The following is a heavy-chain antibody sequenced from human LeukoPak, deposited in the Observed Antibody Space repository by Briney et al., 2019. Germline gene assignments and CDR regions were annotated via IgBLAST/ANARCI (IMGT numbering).Heavy chain of an antibody. CDR2: VYYSVST. V-gene: IGHV4-59*08. CDR1: GGSISSYY. CDR3: ARQESGPYHYMDV. J-gene: IGHJ6*03. D-gene: IGHD3-3*01. Sequence: SETLSLTCSVSGGSISSYYWTWIRQAPGKGLEWIGYVYYSVSTNYNPSLKSRVSISQDTSKNQVSQKLSSVTAADTAVYYCARQESGPYHYMDVWGKATTVTVSS.